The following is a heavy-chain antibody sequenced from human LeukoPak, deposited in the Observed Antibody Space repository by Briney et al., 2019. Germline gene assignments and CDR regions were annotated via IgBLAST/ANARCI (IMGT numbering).Heavy chain of an antibody. Sequence: ASVKVSCKASRGTFTSYAISWVRQAPGQGLEWMGGIIPVFGSANYAQKFQGRVTITADESTSTAYMELSSLRSEDTAVYYCARVGLRRGSGYYAMDVWGQGTTVTVSS. CDR2: IIPVFGSA. CDR1: RGTFTSYA. V-gene: IGHV1-69*13. D-gene: IGHD3-10*01. J-gene: IGHJ6*02. CDR3: ARVGLRRGSGYYAMDV.